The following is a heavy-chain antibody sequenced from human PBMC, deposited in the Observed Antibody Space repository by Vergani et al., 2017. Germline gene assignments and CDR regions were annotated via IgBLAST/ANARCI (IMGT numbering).Heavy chain of an antibody. V-gene: IGHV3-30*02. Sequence: QVQLVESGGGVVQRGGSLRLPCATSGFTLSNYDMQWIRQGPGKGLEFVAFIQFDGSNQYYADSVKGRFTLSRDFSKNPLYMQINSLRTDDTATYYCAKHFRGWGIDYWGQGTQVIVSS. D-gene: IGHD3-16*01. CDR1: GFTLSNYD. J-gene: IGHJ4*02. CDR3: AKHFRGWGIDY. CDR2: IQFDGSNQ.